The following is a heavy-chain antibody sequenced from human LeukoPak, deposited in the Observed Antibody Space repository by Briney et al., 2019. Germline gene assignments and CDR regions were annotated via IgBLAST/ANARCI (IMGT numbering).Heavy chain of an antibody. J-gene: IGHJ3*02. CDR3: ARGLDSSGSYDAFDI. CDR1: GGSISSGGYS. CDR2: IYHSGST. Sequence: SQTLSLTCTVSGGSISSGGYSWSWIRQPPGKGLEWIGYIYHSGSTYYNPSLKSRVTISVDRSKNQFSLKLSSVTAADTAVYYCARGLDSSGSYDAFDIWGQGTMVTVSS. V-gene: IGHV4-30-2*01. D-gene: IGHD3-22*01.